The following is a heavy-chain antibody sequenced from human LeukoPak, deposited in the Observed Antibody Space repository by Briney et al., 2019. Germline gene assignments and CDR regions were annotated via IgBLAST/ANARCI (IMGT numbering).Heavy chain of an antibody. CDR1: GFTFSNYW. V-gene: IGHV3-74*01. D-gene: IGHD2-21*02. Sequence: GGSLRLSCAASGFTFSNYWMHWVRQTPGKGLVWVSRINSDASVTTYADSVKGRFTISRDNAKNSLYLQMNSLRAEDTAVYYCARDRGGDCCAHDYWGQGTLVTVSS. CDR2: INSDASVT. J-gene: IGHJ4*02. CDR3: ARDRGGDCCAHDY.